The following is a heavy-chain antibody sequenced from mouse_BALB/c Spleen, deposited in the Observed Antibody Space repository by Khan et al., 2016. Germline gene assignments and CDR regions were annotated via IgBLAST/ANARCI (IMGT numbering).Heavy chain of an antibody. CDR2: INPDSGTI. Sequence: EVQLQESGGGLVQPGGSLKVSCAASEFDFSRYWMSWVRQAPGKGLEWIGEINPDSGTINYTPSLKVKFIISRDNAKNTLYLQMSKVRSEDTALYYCARAGYYGYLVNWGQGTLVTVSA. D-gene: IGHD1-1*01. CDR1: EFDFSRYW. CDR3: ARAGYYGYLVN. J-gene: IGHJ3*01. V-gene: IGHV4-1*02.